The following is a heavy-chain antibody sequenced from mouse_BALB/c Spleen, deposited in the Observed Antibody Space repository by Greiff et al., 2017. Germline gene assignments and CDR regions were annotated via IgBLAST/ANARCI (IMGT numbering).Heavy chain of an antibody. CDR3: ARGPYYGSSFDY. CDR2: ISSGGST. D-gene: IGHD1-1*01. V-gene: IGHV5-6-5*01. CDR1: GFTFSSYA. Sequence: EVHLVESGGGLVKPGGSLKLSCAASGFTFSSYAMSWVRQTPEKRLEWVASISSGGSTYYPDSVKGRFTISRDNARNILYLQMSSLRSEDTAMYYCARGPYYGSSFDYWGQGTTLTVSS. J-gene: IGHJ2*01.